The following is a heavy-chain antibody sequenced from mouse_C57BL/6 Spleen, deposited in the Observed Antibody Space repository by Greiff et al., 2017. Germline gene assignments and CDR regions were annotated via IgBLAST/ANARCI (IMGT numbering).Heavy chain of an antibody. CDR2: IYPRSGNT. V-gene: IGHV1-81*01. Sequence: QVQLQQSGAELARPGASVKLSCKASGYTFTSYGISWVKQRTGQGLEWIGEIYPRSGNTYYNEKFKGKATLTADKSSSTAYMELRSLTSEDSAVYFCARSRSSSYDYAMDYWGQGTSVTVSS. CDR1: GYTFTSYG. D-gene: IGHD1-1*01. J-gene: IGHJ4*01. CDR3: ARSRSSSYDYAMDY.